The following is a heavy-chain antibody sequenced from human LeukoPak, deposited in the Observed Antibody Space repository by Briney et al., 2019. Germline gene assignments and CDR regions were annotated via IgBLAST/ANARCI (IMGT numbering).Heavy chain of an antibody. Sequence: PGGSLRLSCAASGFTFSSYAMSWVRQAPGKGLEWVSSISGRDGSTYYADSVKGRFTISRDNSKNTLDLQMNSLRAEDTAVYYCAKARGTDYGDYVIFDYWGQGTLVTVSS. V-gene: IGHV3-23*01. CDR2: ISGRDGST. CDR1: GFTFSSYA. J-gene: IGHJ4*02. D-gene: IGHD4-17*01. CDR3: AKARGTDYGDYVIFDY.